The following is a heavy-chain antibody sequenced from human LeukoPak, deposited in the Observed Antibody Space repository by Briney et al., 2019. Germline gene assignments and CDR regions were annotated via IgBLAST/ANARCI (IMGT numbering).Heavy chain of an antibody. V-gene: IGHV4-34*01. Sequence: PSETLSLTFAIYGGSFSGYYWTWIRQPPREGLEWIGEINHSGSTNYNPSLKSRVIISVDTSKNQFSLKLSSVTAADTAVYYCARGDNYYGSGIGDWGQGTLVTVSS. CDR1: GGSFSGYY. D-gene: IGHD3-10*01. CDR2: INHSGST. CDR3: ARGDNYYGSGIGD. J-gene: IGHJ4*02.